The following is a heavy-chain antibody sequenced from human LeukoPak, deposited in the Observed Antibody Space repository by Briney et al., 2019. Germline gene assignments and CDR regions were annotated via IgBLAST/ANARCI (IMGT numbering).Heavy chain of an antibody. CDR3: ARGGGSYYGA. D-gene: IGHD1-26*01. CDR1: GFTFSSYT. V-gene: IGHV3-21*01. CDR2: ISTGGSYI. J-gene: IGHJ5*02. Sequence: PGGSLRLSCAASGFTFSSYTMNWVRQAPGKGLEWVSSISTGGSYIYYADSVRGRFTISRDNAKNSLLLQMNSLRAEDTAMYYCARGGGSYYGAWGQGTLVTVSS.